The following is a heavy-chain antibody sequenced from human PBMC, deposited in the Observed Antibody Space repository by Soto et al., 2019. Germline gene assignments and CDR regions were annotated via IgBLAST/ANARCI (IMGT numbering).Heavy chain of an antibody. J-gene: IGHJ6*01. CDR3: ARDRNHAMDV. CDR1: GCNFSNYW. Sequence: GGSLRLPYAASGCNFSNYWIHWVRQAPGTGLVWVSRINTGGSSTTYADSVKGRFTISRDNAKNTLYLQMNSLRAEDTAVYYCARDRNHAMDVWGQGTTVTVSS. D-gene: IGHD4-4*01. CDR2: INTGGSST. V-gene: IGHV3-74*01.